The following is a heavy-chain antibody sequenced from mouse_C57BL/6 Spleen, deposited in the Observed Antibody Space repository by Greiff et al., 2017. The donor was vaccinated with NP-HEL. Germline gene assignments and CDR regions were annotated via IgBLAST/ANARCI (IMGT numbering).Heavy chain of an antibody. CDR2: IWTGGST. CDR1: GFSLTSYA. Sequence: QVQLKESGPGLVAPSQRLSITCTVSGFSLTSYAISWVRQPPGKGLEWLGVIWTGGSTNYNSALKSRLSISKDNSKSQVFLKMNSLQTDDTARYYCARKVYDGYSFDYWGQGTTLTVSS. D-gene: IGHD2-3*01. J-gene: IGHJ2*01. CDR3: ARKVYDGYSFDY. V-gene: IGHV2-9-1*01.